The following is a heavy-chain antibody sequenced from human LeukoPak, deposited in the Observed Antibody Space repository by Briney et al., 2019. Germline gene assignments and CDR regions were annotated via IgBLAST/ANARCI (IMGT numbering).Heavy chain of an antibody. Sequence: GGSLGLSCAASGFTFSSYAMSWVRQAPGKGLEWVSAISGSGGSTYYADSVKGRFTISRDNSKNTLYLQMNSLRAEDTAVYYCAKLPPYSSSWYDPGGYFDYWGQGTLVTVSS. CDR1: GFTFSSYA. CDR2: ISGSGGST. J-gene: IGHJ4*02. CDR3: AKLPPYSSSWYDPGGYFDY. V-gene: IGHV3-23*01. D-gene: IGHD6-13*01.